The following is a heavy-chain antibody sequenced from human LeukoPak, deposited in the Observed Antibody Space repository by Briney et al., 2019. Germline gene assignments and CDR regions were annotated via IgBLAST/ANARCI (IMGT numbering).Heavy chain of an antibody. CDR3: AKDPVDY. CDR1: GFIFSNYG. CDR2: ISYDGSNK. Sequence: GRSLRLSCAASGFIFSNYGIHWVRQAPGKGLEWVAVISYDGSNKYADSVKGRFTISRDNSKNTLFLQMNSLRPDDTAVYYCAKDPVDYWGQGTLVTVSS. J-gene: IGHJ4*02. V-gene: IGHV3-30*18.